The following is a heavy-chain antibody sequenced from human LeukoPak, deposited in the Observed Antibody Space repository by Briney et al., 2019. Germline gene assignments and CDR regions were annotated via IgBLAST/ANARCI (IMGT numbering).Heavy chain of an antibody. Sequence: ASVKVSCKASGYTVTGYYMHWVRQSPGQGLEWMGWINPNSGGTNYAQKFQGWVTMTRDTSISTAYMELSRLRSDDTAVYYCARETTYYYDSSGYSTSEVTYFQHWGQGTLVTVSS. CDR2: INPNSGGT. CDR3: ARETTYYYDSSGYSTSEVTYFQH. D-gene: IGHD3-22*01. V-gene: IGHV1-2*04. J-gene: IGHJ1*01. CDR1: GYTVTGYY.